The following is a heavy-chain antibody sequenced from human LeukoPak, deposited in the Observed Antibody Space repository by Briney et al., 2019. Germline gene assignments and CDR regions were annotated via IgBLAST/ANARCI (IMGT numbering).Heavy chain of an antibody. CDR1: GYSISSGYY. J-gene: IGHJ4*02. V-gene: IGHV4-38-2*02. D-gene: IGHD7-27*01. CDR3: ARDSTGTYWGPYYFDY. Sequence: SETLSLTCTVSGYSISSGYYWGWIRQPPGKGLEWIGNTYYSGSTNYNPSLKSRVTISVDTSKNQFSLKLTSVTAADTAFYYCARDSTGTYWGPYYFDYWGQGTLVTVSS. CDR2: TYYSGST.